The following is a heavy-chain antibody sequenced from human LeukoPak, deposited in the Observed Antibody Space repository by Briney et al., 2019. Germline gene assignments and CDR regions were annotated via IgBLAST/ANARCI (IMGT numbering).Heavy chain of an antibody. CDR1: GFTFSNYG. D-gene: IGHD4-17*01. V-gene: IGHV3-30*18. Sequence: GGSLRLSCAASGFTFSNYGMHWVRQAPGKGLEWVAVILYDGSNKYYADSVKGRFTISRDNSKNTLYLQMNSLRAEDTAVYYCAKVVMSKVTSMDVWGQGTTVTVSS. CDR2: ILYDGSNK. CDR3: AKVVMSKVTSMDV. J-gene: IGHJ6*02.